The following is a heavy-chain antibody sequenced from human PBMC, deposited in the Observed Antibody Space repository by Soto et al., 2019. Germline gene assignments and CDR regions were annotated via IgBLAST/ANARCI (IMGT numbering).Heavy chain of an antibody. D-gene: IGHD2-21*01. J-gene: IGHJ4*02. CDR1: GFTFSSYW. V-gene: IGHV3-74*01. CDR2: INTDGSET. Sequence: GGSLRLSCAASGFTFSSYWMHWVRQVPGKGLVWVSRINTDGSETNYADSVKGRFTVSRDNAKNTQYLQMNNLRVEDTAVYYCARDGEGYWGQGTLVTVSS. CDR3: ARDGEGY.